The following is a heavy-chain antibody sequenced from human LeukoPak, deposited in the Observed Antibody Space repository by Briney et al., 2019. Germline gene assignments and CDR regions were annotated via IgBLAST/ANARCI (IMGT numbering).Heavy chain of an antibody. V-gene: IGHV3-9*03. CDR1: GFTFDDYS. Sequence: GQSLRLSCAAAGFTFDDYSIHWVRPAPGKGLEWVSAIRWNSGSIGYADSVKGRFTISRDNAKNSLYLQMNSLRAEDMALYYCAKGAYYDFWSGYFHFDYWGQGTLVTVSS. D-gene: IGHD3-3*01. CDR3: AKGAYYDFWSGYFHFDY. CDR2: IRWNSGSI. J-gene: IGHJ4*02.